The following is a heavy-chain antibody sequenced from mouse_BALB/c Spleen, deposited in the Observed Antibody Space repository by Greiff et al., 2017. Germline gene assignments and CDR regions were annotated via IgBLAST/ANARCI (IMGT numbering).Heavy chain of an antibody. CDR1: GYTFSSYW. J-gene: IGHJ4*01. CDR3: ARGQLGLRMDY. V-gene: IGHV1-9*01. CDR2: ILPGSGST. D-gene: IGHD3-2*01. Sequence: VKLQQSGAELMKPGASVKISCKATGYTFSSYWIEWVKQRPGHGLEWIGEILPGSGSTNYNEKFKGKATFTADTSSNTAYMQLSSLTSEDSAVYYCARGQLGLRMDYWGQGTSVTVSS.